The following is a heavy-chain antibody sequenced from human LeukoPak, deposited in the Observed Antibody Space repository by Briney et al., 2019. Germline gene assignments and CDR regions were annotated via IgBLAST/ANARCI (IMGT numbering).Heavy chain of an antibody. CDR2: IIPIFVTA. J-gene: IGHJ4*02. D-gene: IGHD2-15*01. Sequence: GASVKVSCKASGGTFSSYAISWVRQAPGHGLEWMGRIIPIFVTANYAQKFQGRVTITTVESTSTAYMELSSLRSEDTAVYYCARDCSGGSCYPYAGYWGQGTLVTVSS. CDR1: GGTFSSYA. CDR3: ARDCSGGSCYPYAGY. V-gene: IGHV1-69*05.